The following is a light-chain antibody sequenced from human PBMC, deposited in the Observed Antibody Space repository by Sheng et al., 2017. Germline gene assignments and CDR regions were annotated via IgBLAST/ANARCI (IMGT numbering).Light chain of an antibody. CDR1: SSNIGAGYA. CDR2: DNT. Sequence: QSVLTQQPSVSGAPGQRVTVSCAGTSSNIGAGYAVHWFQQLPGTAPKLLIYDNTNRPSGVPDRFSGSKSGTSASLAITGLQAEDEADYYCHSYDSSLSGWVFGGGTKLTVL. V-gene: IGLV1-40*01. J-gene: IGLJ3*02. CDR3: HSYDSSLSGWV.